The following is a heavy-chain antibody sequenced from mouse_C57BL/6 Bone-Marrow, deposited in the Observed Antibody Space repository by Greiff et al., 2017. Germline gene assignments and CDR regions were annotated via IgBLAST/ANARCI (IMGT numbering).Heavy chain of an antibody. CDR2: IYPRSGNT. CDR1: GYTFTSYG. D-gene: IGHD2-5*01. V-gene: IGHV1-81*01. J-gene: IGHJ3*01. Sequence: QVQLQQSGAELARPGASVKLPCKASGYTFTSYGISWVKQRTGQGLEWIGEIYPRSGNTYYNEKFKGKATLTADKSSSTAYMELRSLTSEDSAVYFCASSYYSNYPWFAYWGQGTLVTVSA. CDR3: ASSYYSNYPWFAY.